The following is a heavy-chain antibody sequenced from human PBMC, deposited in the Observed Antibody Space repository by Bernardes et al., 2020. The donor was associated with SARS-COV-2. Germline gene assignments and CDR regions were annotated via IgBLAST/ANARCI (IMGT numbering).Heavy chain of an antibody. V-gene: IGHV4-31*03. CDR3: ARIWDSIWGAPLD. D-gene: IGHD3-16*01. CDR2: VFYSGST. J-gene: IGHJ4*02. Sequence: TPSLTCTVSGSSISDGVYHWSWIRQHPGKGLEWIGHVFYSGSTDYNPSLKSRLLMSIDTSKNLFSLNLTSVTAADTAVYYCARIWDSIWGAPLDWGQGILVTVSS. CDR1: GSSISDGVYH.